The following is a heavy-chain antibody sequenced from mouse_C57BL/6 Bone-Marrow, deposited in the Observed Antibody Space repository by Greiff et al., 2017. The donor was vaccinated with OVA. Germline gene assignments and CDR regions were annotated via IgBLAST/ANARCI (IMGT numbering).Heavy chain of an antibody. CDR2: ISYDGSN. J-gene: IGHJ2*01. CDR3: ARVLGRDY. D-gene: IGHD4-1*01. V-gene: IGHV3-6*01. CDR1: GYSITSGYY. Sequence: EVKLQESGPGLVKPSQSLSLTCSVTGYSITSGYYWNWIRQFPGNKLEWMGYISYDGSNNYNPSLKNRISITRDTSKNQFFLKLNSVTTEDTATYYCARVLGRDYWGQGTTLTVSS.